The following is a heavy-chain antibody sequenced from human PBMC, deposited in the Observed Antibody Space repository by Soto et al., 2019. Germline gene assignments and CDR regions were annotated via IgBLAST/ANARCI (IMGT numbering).Heavy chain of an antibody. J-gene: IGHJ6*02. CDR1: GGTFSSYA. CDR3: ASLTTVGSYYYYGMDV. CDR2: IIPIFGTA. V-gene: IGHV1-69*13. D-gene: IGHD4-17*01. Sequence: SVKVSCKASGGTFSSYAISWVRQAPGQGPEWMGGIIPIFGTANYAQKFQGRVTITADESTSTAYMELSGLRSEDTAVYYCASLTTVGSYYYYGMDVWGQGTTVTVSS.